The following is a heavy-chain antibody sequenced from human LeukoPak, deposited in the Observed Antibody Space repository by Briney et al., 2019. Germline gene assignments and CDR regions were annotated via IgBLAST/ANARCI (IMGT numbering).Heavy chain of an antibody. D-gene: IGHD1-1*01. CDR3: ARGPLKTGTRRINWFDP. V-gene: IGHV1-2*02. Sequence: ASVKVSCKASGYTFTGYYMHWVRQAPGQGLEWMGWINPNSGGTNYAQKFQGRVTMTRDTSISTAYMELSRLRSDDTAVYYCARGPLKTGTRRINWFDPWGQGTLVTASS. J-gene: IGHJ5*02. CDR1: GYTFTGYY. CDR2: INPNSGGT.